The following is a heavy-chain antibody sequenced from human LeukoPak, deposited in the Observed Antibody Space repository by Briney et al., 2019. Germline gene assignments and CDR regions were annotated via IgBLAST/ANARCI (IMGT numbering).Heavy chain of an antibody. D-gene: IGHD3-10*01. CDR2: VYYSGST. J-gene: IGHJ4*02. CDR3: ARRASGVDY. CDR1: GGSISTYY. V-gene: IGHV4-59*12. Sequence: SETLSLTCTVSGGSISTYYWNWIRQPPGKGLEWIGYVYYSGSTNYNPSLKSRVTISVDTSKNQFSLKLSSVTAADTAVYYCARRASGVDYWGQGTLVTVSS.